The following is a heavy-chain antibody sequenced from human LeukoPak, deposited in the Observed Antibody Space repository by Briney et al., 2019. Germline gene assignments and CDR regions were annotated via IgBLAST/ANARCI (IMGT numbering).Heavy chain of an antibody. CDR2: IYTSGST. D-gene: IGHD3-10*01. Sequence: SETLSLTCTVSGGSISSGSYYWSWIRQPAGKGLEWIGRIYTSGSTNYNPSLKSRVTISVDTSKNQFSLKLSSVTAADTAVYYCARGLGYYYGSGSYYNVGYGYWGQGTLVTVSS. V-gene: IGHV4-61*02. CDR1: GGSISSGSYY. J-gene: IGHJ4*02. CDR3: ARGLGYYYGSGSYYNVGYGY.